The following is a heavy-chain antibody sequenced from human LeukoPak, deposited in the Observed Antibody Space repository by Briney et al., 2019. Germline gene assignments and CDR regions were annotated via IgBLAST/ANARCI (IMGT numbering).Heavy chain of an antibody. V-gene: IGHV3-9*01. CDR1: GFTFHNNG. J-gene: IGHJ4*02. CDR3: AKGYYGSGSPLLDY. Sequence: PGGSLRLSCAASGFTFHNNGMSWVRQAPGKGLEWVSGISWNSGSIGYADSVKGRFTISRDNAKNSLYLQMNSLRAEDTALYYCAKGYYGSGSPLLDYWGQGTLVTVSS. CDR2: ISWNSGSI. D-gene: IGHD3-10*01.